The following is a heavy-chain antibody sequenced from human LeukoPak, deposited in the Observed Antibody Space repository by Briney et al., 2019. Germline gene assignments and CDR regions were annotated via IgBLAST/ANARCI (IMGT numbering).Heavy chain of an antibody. CDR3: TLINRSYYVDSGYSGDY. CDR2: IRSKAYGGTT. V-gene: IGHV3-49*04. J-gene: IGHJ4*02. D-gene: IGHD1-26*01. CDR1: GFTFGDYA. Sequence: GGSLRLSCTASGFTFGDYAMRWVRQAPGKGLEWVGFIRSKAYGGTTEYAASVKGRFTISRDDSKSIAYLQMNSLNTEDTAVYYCTLINRSYYVDSGYSGDYWGQGTLVTVSS.